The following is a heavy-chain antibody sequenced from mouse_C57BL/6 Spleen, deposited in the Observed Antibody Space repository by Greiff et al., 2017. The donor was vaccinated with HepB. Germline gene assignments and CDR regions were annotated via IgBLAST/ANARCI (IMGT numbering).Heavy chain of an antibody. V-gene: IGHV3-6*01. CDR1: GYSITSGYY. Sequence: EVQRVESGPGLVKPSQSLSLTCSVTGYSITSGYYWNWIRQFPGNKLEWMGYISYDGSNNYNPSLKNRISITRDTSKNQFFLKLNSVTTEDTATYYCARGVLRRLYYFDYWGQGTTLTVSS. D-gene: IGHD2-12*01. CDR3: ARGVLRRLYYFDY. CDR2: ISYDGSN. J-gene: IGHJ2*01.